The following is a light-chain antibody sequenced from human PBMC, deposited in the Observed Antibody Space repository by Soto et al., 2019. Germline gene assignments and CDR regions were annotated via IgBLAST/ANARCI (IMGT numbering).Light chain of an antibody. Sequence: EIVLTQSPATLSLSPGERATLSCRASQSVNRYLAWYQQKPGQAPRLLIYDASNRATGIPARFSGSGSGTDFTLTISSLEPEDFALYFCQQRSSWPLTFGQGTRLEIQ. CDR3: QQRSSWPLT. CDR1: QSVNRY. CDR2: DAS. V-gene: IGKV3-11*01. J-gene: IGKJ5*01.